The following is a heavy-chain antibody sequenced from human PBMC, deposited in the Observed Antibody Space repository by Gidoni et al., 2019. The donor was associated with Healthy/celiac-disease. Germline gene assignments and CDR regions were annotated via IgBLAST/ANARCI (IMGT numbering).Heavy chain of an antibody. CDR1: GYTFTGYY. Sequence: QVQLVQSGAEVKKPGASVKVSCKASGYTFTGYYMHWVRQAPGQGLEWMGWINPNRGGTNYAQKFQGRVTMTRDTSISTAYMELSRLRSDDTAVYYCARGPPIMITFGGVIVPPDYWGQGTLVTVSS. J-gene: IGHJ4*02. V-gene: IGHV1-2*02. CDR3: ARGPPIMITFGGVIVPPDY. CDR2: INPNRGGT. D-gene: IGHD3-16*02.